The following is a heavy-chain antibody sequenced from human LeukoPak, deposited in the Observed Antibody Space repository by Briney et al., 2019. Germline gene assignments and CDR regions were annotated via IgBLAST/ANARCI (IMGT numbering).Heavy chain of an antibody. CDR1: GYTLTELS. CDR2: FDPEDGET. V-gene: IGHV1-24*01. D-gene: IGHD3-9*01. Sequence: ASVKVSCKVSGYTLTELSMHWVRQAPGKGLEWMGGFDPEDGETIYAQKFQGRVTMTEDTSTDTAYMELSSLRSEDTAVYYCATDPLLRYFDTRQLGYWGQGTLVTVSS. CDR3: ATDPLLRYFDTRQLGY. J-gene: IGHJ4*02.